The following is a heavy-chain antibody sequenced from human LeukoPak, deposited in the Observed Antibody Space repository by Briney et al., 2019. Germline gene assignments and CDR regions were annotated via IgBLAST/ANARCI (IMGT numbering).Heavy chain of an antibody. D-gene: IGHD3-3*01. CDR1: GGSISSYY. V-gene: IGHV4-59*08. CDR2: IYYSGST. CDR3: AGSYYDFWSGYSSFDY. J-gene: IGHJ4*02. Sequence: SETLSLTCTLSGGSISSYYWSWIRQPPGKGLEWIGYIYYSGSTNYNPSLKSRVTISVDTSKNQFSLKLSSVTAADTAVYYCAGSYYDFWSGYSSFDYWGQGTLVTVSS.